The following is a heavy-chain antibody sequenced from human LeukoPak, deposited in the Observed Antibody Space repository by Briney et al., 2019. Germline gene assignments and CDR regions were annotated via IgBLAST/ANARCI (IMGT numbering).Heavy chain of an antibody. Sequence: GGSLRLSCAASGFTFSGYWMHWVRQGPEKGLELVSRIDNDGHGILYADSVKGRFTVSRDNAKNSLYLQMNSLKTEDTALYYCAKDPYMDVWGKGTTVTVSS. CDR3: AKDPYMDV. CDR1: GFTFSGYW. CDR2: IDNDGHGI. V-gene: IGHV3-74*03. J-gene: IGHJ6*03.